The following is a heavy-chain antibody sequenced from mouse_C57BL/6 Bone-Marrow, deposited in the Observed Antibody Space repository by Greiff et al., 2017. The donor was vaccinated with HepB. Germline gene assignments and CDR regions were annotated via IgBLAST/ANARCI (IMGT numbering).Heavy chain of an antibody. CDR2: ISYSGST. CDR3: ARDSNYGSSFDY. Sequence: EVKLLESGPGMVKPSQSLSLTCTVTGYSITSGYDWHWIRHFPGNKLEWMGYISYSGSTNYNPSLKSRISITHDTSKNHFFLKLNSVTTEDTATYYCARDSNYGSSFDYWGQGTTLTVSS. V-gene: IGHV3-1*01. D-gene: IGHD1-1*01. CDR1: GYSITSGYD. J-gene: IGHJ2*01.